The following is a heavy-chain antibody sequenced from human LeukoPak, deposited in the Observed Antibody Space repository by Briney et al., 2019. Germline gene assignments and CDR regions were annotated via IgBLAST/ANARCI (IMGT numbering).Heavy chain of an antibody. D-gene: IGHD1-26*01. Sequence: GGSLRLSCAVSGLTFNSYSMNWVRQAPGKGLEWVSAISGSGGSTYYADSVKGRFTISRDNSKNTLYLQMNSLRAEDTAVYYCAKDGGIVTAYFDHWGQGTLVTVSS. V-gene: IGHV3-23*01. CDR1: GLTFNSYS. CDR3: AKDGGIVTAYFDH. J-gene: IGHJ4*02. CDR2: ISGSGGST.